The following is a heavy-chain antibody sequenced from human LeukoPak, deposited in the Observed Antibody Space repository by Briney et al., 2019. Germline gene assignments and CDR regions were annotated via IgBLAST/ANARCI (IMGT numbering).Heavy chain of an antibody. J-gene: IGHJ1*01. Sequence: GESLKISCKGSGYSFATYWIVWVRQMPGKGLEWVGIIYPGDSDTGYSPSFQGQVTISADKSISTAYLQWSSLKASDTAIYYCARAHSSGWYGGFKHWGQGTLVTVSS. V-gene: IGHV5-51*01. CDR2: IYPGDSDT. CDR3: ARAHSSGWYGGFKH. CDR1: GYSFATYW. D-gene: IGHD6-19*01.